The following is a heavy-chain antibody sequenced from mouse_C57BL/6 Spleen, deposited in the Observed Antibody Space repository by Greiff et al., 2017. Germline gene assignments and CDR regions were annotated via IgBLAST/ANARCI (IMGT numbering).Heavy chain of an antibody. D-gene: IGHD1-1*01. CDR2: IYPGDGDT. CDR3: ARWDGSSYGIDY. V-gene: IGHV1-82*01. CDR1: GYAFSSSW. Sequence: VQLQQSGPELVKPGASVKISCKASGYAFSSSWMNWVKQRPGKGLEWIGRIYPGDGDTNYNGKFKGKATLTADKSSSTAYMQLSSLTSEDSAVYFCARWDGSSYGIDYWGQGTTRTVSS. J-gene: IGHJ2*01.